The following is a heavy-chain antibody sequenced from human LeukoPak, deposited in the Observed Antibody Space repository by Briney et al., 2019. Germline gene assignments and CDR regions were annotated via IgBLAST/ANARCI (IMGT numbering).Heavy chain of an antibody. V-gene: IGHV1-8*01. CDR3: ARGLDDYSSSSFCVLDV. CDR2: MNPDSGDT. CDR1: GHSFTAYE. D-gene: IGHD6-6*01. Sequence: ASVKVSCKASGHSFTAYEINWVRQATGQGLEWMGWMNPDSGDTAYAQKFQGRVTMTRDTSITTAYMELSSLRSEDTAVYYCARGLDDYSSSSFCVLDVWGKGTAVTVSS. J-gene: IGHJ6*04.